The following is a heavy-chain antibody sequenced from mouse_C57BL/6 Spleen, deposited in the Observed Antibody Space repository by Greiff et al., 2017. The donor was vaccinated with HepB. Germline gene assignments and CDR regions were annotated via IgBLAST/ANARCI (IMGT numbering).Heavy chain of an antibody. D-gene: IGHD1-1*01. CDR3: ARRVGALYFDY. J-gene: IGHJ2*01. CDR2: IDPSDSET. Sequence: QVQLKQPGAELVRPGSSVKLSCKASGYTFTSYWMHWVKQRPIQGLEWIGNIDPSDSETHYNQKFKDKATLTVDKSSSTAYMQLSSLTSEDSAVYYCARRVGALYFDYWGQGTTLTVSS. CDR1: GYTFTSYW. V-gene: IGHV1-52*01.